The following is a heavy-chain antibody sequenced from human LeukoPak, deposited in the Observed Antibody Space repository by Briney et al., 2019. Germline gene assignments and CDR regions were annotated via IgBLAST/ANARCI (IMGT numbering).Heavy chain of an antibody. V-gene: IGHV3-21*01. D-gene: IGHD3-22*01. J-gene: IGHJ4*01. CDR3: ARDSRYYYDRSCYYPFDY. Sequence: VGLLRVPCSDPGIAFSSYSMNLGRQAPVKGLEWVSSISSSSSYIYYADSVKGRFTISRDNAKNSLYLQMNSLRAEDTAVYYCARDSRYYYDRSCYYPFDYWGHGTLVTVS. CDR2: ISSSSSYI. CDR1: GIAFSSYS.